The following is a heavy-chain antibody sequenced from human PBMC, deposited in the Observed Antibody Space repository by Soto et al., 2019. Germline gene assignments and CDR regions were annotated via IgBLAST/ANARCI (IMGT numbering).Heavy chain of an antibody. CDR2: ISSSARHI. J-gene: IGHJ5*02. Sequence: EVQLVESGGGLVKPGGSLRLSCAASGFSFSSYSMNWVRQAPGKGLEWVSSISSSARHINYADSVKGPFTISRDNAKKSLSLQMNSLRAEDTAVYYCARGYTGYCSGGTCYWFDPWGQGTLVTVSS. CDR3: ARGYTGYCSGGTCYWFDP. D-gene: IGHD2-15*01. V-gene: IGHV3-21*01. CDR1: GFSFSSYS.